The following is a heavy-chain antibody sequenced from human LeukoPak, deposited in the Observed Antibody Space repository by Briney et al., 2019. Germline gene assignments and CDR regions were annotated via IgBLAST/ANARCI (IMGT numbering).Heavy chain of an antibody. J-gene: IGHJ4*02. V-gene: IGHV1-2*06. CDR2: INPNSGGT. CDR3: ATTGIFGVDKGYFDY. D-gene: IGHD3-3*01. CDR1: GYTFTGYY. Sequence: ASVKVSCKASGYTFTGYYMHWVRQAPGQGLEWMGRINPNSGGTNYAQKFQGRVTMTRDTSISTAYMELSRLRSDDTAVYYCATTGIFGVDKGYFDYWGQGTLVTVSS.